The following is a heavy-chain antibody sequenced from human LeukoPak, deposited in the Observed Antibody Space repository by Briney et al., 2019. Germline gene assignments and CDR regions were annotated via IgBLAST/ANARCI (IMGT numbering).Heavy chain of an antibody. D-gene: IGHD1-26*01. V-gene: IGHV1-24*01. CDR3: ATAGEWELLRDPYAFDY. J-gene: IGHJ4*02. CDR1: GYTLTELS. Sequence: GASVKVSCKVSGYTLTELSMYWVRQAPGKGLEWMGGFDPEDGETNYAQKFQGRVTMTEDTSTDTAYMELSSLRSEDTAVYYCATAGEWELLRDPYAFDYWGQGTLVTVSS. CDR2: FDPEDGET.